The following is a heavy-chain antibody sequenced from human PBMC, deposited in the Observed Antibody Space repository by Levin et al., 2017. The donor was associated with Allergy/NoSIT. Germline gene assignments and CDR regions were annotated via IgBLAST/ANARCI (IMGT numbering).Heavy chain of an antibody. CDR2: IYYSGST. Sequence: SETLSLTCTVSGGSISSSSYYWGWIRQPPGKGLEWIGSIYYSGSTYYNPSLKSRVTISVDTSKNQFSLKLSSVTAADTAVYYCARSAFNIAAAGIDYFDYWGQGTLVTVSS. CDR1: GGSISSSSYY. J-gene: IGHJ4*02. CDR3: ARSAFNIAAAGIDYFDY. D-gene: IGHD6-13*01. V-gene: IGHV4-39*01.